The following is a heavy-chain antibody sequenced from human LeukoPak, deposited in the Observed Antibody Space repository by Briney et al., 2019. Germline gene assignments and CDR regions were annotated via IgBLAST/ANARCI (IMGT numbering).Heavy chain of an antibody. Sequence: ASVKVSCRTSGYPFSTWEINWVRQAAGQGLEWLGWVHPDSGNTDYAQKFRGRVTMSRDTSTSTAYMELSGLRLDDTAVYFCARGPRNDPWGQGTLVTVSS. CDR3: ARGPRNDP. J-gene: IGHJ5*02. CDR1: GYPFSTWE. CDR2: VHPDSGNT. D-gene: IGHD1-14*01. V-gene: IGHV1-8*01.